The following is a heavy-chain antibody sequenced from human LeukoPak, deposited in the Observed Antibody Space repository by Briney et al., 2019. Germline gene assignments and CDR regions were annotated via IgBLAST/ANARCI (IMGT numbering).Heavy chain of an antibody. CDR3: AKVLAEEYGAYGGYYFYGMDV. J-gene: IGHJ6*02. CDR1: GFPFSAYA. CDR2: LSGSGGST. Sequence: GGSLRLSCVASGFPFSAYAMSWVRQAPGKGLEWVSSLSGSGGSTYYADSVKGRFTISRDNSKNTLYLQMNSLRAGDTALYYCAKVLAEEYGAYGGYYFYGMDVWGQGTTVTVSS. V-gene: IGHV3-23*01. D-gene: IGHD4-17*01.